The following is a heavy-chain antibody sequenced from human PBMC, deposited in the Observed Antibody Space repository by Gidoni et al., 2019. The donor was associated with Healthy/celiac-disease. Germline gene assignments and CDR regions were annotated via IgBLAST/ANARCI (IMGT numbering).Heavy chain of an antibody. V-gene: IGHV3-74*01. Sequence: EVQLVESGGGLVQPGGSLRLSCAASGFPFSSYWMHWVRQAPGKGLVWVSRINSDGSSTSYADSVKGRFTISRDNAKNTLYLQMNSLRAEDTAVYYCARDADYDFWSGYFHAFDIWGQGTMVTVSS. CDR3: ARDADYDFWSGYFHAFDI. J-gene: IGHJ3*02. CDR2: INSDGSST. D-gene: IGHD3-3*01. CDR1: GFPFSSYW.